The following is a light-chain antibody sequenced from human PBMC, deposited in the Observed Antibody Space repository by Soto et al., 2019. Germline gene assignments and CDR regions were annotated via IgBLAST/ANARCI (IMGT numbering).Light chain of an antibody. CDR3: QQSHSPPRT. V-gene: IGKV1-39*01. CDR2: RAS. Sequence: SQMTGSPSSRSASILEIVTIAFRASQTIIGYLNWYQQKPGKAPKLLIYRASTLQSGVPLRFSGSGSGTDFTLTISSLHPEDFATYYCQQSHSPPRTFGQGTKV. CDR1: QTIIGY. J-gene: IGKJ1*01.